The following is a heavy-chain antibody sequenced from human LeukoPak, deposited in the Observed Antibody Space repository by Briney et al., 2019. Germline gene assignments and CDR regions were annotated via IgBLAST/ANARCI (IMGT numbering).Heavy chain of an antibody. CDR2: ISYSGST. V-gene: IGHV4-59*01. Sequence: NPFETLSLTCTVSGGSISDYHWSWIRQPPGKGLEWIGHISYSGSTNYNPSLKSRVTISGDTSKNQFSLKLSSVTAADTAVYYCARGEAQFDYWGQGTLVTVSS. CDR3: ARGEAQFDY. CDR1: GGSISDYH. D-gene: IGHD6-6*01. J-gene: IGHJ4*02.